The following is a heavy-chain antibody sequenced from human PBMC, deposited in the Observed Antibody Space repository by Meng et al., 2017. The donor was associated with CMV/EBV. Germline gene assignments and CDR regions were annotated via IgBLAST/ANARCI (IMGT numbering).Heavy chain of an antibody. Sequence: ASVKVSCKASGYTFTSYAMHWVRQAPGQRLEWMGWSNAGNGNTKYSQEFQGRVTITRNTSISTAYMELSSLRSEDTAVYYCARGFNDFWSGYYYNWFDPWGQGTLVTVSS. J-gene: IGHJ5*02. CDR2: SNAGNGNT. CDR1: GYTFTSYA. D-gene: IGHD3-3*01. V-gene: IGHV1-3*02. CDR3: ARGFNDFWSGYYYNWFDP.